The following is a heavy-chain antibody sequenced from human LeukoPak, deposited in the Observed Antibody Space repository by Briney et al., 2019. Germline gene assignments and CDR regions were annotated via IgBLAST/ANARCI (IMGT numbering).Heavy chain of an antibody. CDR3: TRREAGAVAGSGP. CDR2: IRSKANSYAT. D-gene: IGHD6-19*01. CDR1: GFTFSGSA. Sequence: PGGSLRLSCAASGFTFSGSAMHWVRQASGKGLEWVGRIRSKANSYATAYAASVKGRFTISRDDSKNTAYLQMNSLKTEDTAVYYCTRREAGAVAGSGPWGQGTLVTVSS. V-gene: IGHV3-73*01. J-gene: IGHJ5*02.